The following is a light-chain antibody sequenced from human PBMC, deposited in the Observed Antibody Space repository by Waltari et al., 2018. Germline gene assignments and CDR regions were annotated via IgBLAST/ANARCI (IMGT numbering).Light chain of an antibody. CDR1: QSVSRA. CDR3: QHYVSLPVT. J-gene: IGKJ1*01. V-gene: IGKV3-20*01. CDR2: GAS. Sequence: EIVLTQSPGTLSLSPGESATISCRASQSVSRALACYQQNPGQAPRLLIYGASNRATGIQDRFSGSWSGTDFSLIISRLEPEYFAVYYCQHYVSLPVTFGQGTKVEIK.